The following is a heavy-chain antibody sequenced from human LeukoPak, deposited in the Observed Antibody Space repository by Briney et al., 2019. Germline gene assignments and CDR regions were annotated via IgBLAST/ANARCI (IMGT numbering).Heavy chain of an antibody. Sequence: SETLSLTCTVSGVSIRRYYWSWIRQPAGKRLEWIGRIYTNWNTNYNPSLKSRVTMSVDTSKNQFSLKLSSVTAADTAVYYCARQSDYVDYWGQGTLVTVSS. CDR2: IYTNWNT. CDR1: GVSIRRYY. J-gene: IGHJ4*02. V-gene: IGHV4-4*07. D-gene: IGHD3-16*01. CDR3: ARQSDYVDY.